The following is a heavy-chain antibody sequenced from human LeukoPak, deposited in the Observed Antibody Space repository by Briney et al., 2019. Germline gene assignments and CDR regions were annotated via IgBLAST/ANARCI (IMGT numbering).Heavy chain of an antibody. CDR3: TRDPDTIRGANFHS. D-gene: IGHD3-10*01. CDR2: INQDGSQK. J-gene: IGHJ4*02. CDR1: GFTFREDW. V-gene: IGHV3-7*03. Sequence: GGALRLSCAASGFTFREDWMNWVRQAPGKGLEGVANINQDGSQKTYVDSVKGRFTISRDNAKNSLYLQMSSLRAEDTAVYYCTRDPDTIRGANFHSWGQGTLVTVSS.